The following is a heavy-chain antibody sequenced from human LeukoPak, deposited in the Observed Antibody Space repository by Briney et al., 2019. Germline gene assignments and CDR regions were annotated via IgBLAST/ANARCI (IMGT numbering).Heavy chain of an antibody. J-gene: IGHJ4*02. Sequence: ASVRVSCKTSGYTFTSYGISWVRQAPGQGLEWMGWTSAYNGNTNYVQKFRGRVAMTTDTSTSTVYMDLRSLRSDDTAVYYCARDIATVQHQDWGQGTLVTVSS. CDR2: TSAYNGNT. V-gene: IGHV1-18*01. D-gene: IGHD1-1*01. CDR3: ARDIATVQHQD. CDR1: GYTFTSYG.